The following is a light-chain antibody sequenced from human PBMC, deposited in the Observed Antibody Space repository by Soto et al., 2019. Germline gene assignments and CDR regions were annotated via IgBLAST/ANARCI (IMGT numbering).Light chain of an antibody. Sequence: DLQMTQSPSSLSASVGDRVTITCRASQSISSYLNWYQQKPGKAPKLLIYAASSLQSGVPSRFSGIGSGTDFTLTISSLQPEDFATYYCQQSYSSPYTVGQGTKLEIK. J-gene: IGKJ2*01. CDR2: AAS. CDR3: QQSYSSPYT. CDR1: QSISSY. V-gene: IGKV1-39*01.